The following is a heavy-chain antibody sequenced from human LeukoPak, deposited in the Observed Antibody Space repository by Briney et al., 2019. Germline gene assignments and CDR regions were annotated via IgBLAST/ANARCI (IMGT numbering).Heavy chain of an antibody. J-gene: IGHJ5*02. V-gene: IGHV3-21*01. Sequence: GGSLRLSRAPSVVTLSSYSMNRVPQAPGKGLGWVSSISSSSRDIYYTDSVKGRFTISRENAQNTLCLPMNRPRAQATSVCSGSRGRTQQQRAGWFDRWGQGTLVTVPS. CDR2: ISSSSRDI. D-gene: IGHD6-13*01. CDR1: VVTLSSYS. CDR3: SRGRTQQQRAGWFDR.